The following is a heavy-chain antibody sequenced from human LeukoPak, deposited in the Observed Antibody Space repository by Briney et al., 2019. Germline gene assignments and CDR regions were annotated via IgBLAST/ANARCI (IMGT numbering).Heavy chain of an antibody. CDR1: GYTFTSYG. Sequence: ASVKVSCKASGYTFTSYGISWVRQAPGQGLEWMGWISAYNGNTNYAQKLQGRVTMTRDMSTSTVYMELSSLRSEDTAVYYCASGTALCYYYMDVWGKGTTVTVSS. CDR3: ASGTALCYYYMDV. V-gene: IGHV1-18*01. J-gene: IGHJ6*03. CDR2: ISAYNGNT.